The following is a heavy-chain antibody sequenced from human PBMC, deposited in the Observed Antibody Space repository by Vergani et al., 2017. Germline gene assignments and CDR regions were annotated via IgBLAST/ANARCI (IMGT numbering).Heavy chain of an antibody. D-gene: IGHD3-3*01. V-gene: IGHV1-46*03. CDR1: GYTFTSYY. CDR3: AREISYYDFWGGYYTPYYYYGMDV. Sequence: QVQLVQSGAEVKKPGASVTVSCKASGYTFTSYYMHWVRQAPGQGLEWMGIINPSGGSTSYAQKFQGRVTMTRDTSTSTVYMELSSLRSEDTAVYYCAREISYYDFWGGYYTPYYYYGMDVWGQGTTVTVSS. CDR2: INPSGGST. J-gene: IGHJ6*02.